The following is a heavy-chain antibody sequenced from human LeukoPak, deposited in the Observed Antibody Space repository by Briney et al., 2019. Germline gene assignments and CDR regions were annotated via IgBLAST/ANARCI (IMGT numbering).Heavy chain of an antibody. CDR2: IYYSGST. CDR3: ARDHTHDY. J-gene: IGHJ4*02. V-gene: IGHV4-61*01. D-gene: IGHD2-2*02. Sequence: SETLSLTCTVSGGSVSSGSYYWSWIRQPPGKGLEWIGYIYYSGSTNYNPSLKSRVTISVDTSKNQFSLKLSSVTAADTAVYYCARDHTHDYWGQGTQVTVSS. CDR1: GGSVSSGSYY.